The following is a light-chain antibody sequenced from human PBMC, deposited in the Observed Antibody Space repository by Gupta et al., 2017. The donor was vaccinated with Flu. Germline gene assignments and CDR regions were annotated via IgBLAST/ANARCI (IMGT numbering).Light chain of an antibody. V-gene: IGLV1-40*01. CDR3: QSYDISLSGSV. CDR1: SSNLGAGYD. J-gene: IGLJ3*02. CDR2: GNN. Sequence: QSGLTQPPSVSGAPGQRLTFSCPGRSSNLGAGYDVHWYQQFPGKAPKLLLYGNNHRPAGVPDRFSGSKSGTSASLAIAGLQADDEAEYFCQSYDISLSGSVFGGGTKVTVL.